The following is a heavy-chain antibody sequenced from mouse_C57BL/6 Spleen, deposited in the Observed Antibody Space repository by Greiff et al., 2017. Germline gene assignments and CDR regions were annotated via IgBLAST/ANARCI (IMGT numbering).Heavy chain of an antibody. Sequence: EVKLMESGGGLVKPGGSLKLSCAASGFTFSDYGMHWVRQAPEKGLEWVAYISSCSSTIYYADTVKGRFTISRDNAKNTLFLQMTSLRSEDTAMYYCAREAYDYEDYYAMDYWGQGTSVTVSS. D-gene: IGHD2-4*01. V-gene: IGHV5-17*01. J-gene: IGHJ4*01. CDR3: AREAYDYEDYYAMDY. CDR2: ISSCSSTI. CDR1: GFTFSDYG.